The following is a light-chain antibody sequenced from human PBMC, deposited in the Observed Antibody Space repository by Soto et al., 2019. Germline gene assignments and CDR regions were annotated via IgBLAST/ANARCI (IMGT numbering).Light chain of an antibody. CDR1: QSISTY. J-gene: IGKJ4*01. CDR3: QQSYSTLAT. V-gene: IGKV1-39*01. Sequence: DIQMTQSPSSLSASVGDRVTIICRASQSISTYLNWYQQKPGKAPKLLIYAASSLQSGVPSTFSGSGSGTDFTLTISSLQPEDFATYYWQQSYSTLATFGGGTKVEIK. CDR2: AAS.